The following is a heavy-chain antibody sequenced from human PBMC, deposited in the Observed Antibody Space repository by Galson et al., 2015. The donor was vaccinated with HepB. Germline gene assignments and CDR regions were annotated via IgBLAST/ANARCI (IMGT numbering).Heavy chain of an antibody. CDR3: VRHPTGFSSPFYGDY. CDR2: IGPTDSNT. D-gene: IGHD6-13*01. Sequence: QSGAEVTKPGESLKISCKGSGYSFTSYWIGWVRQMPGKGLEWMGRIGPTDSNTNYSPSFQGHVTISADKSISTAYLQWSSLKASDTAMYYCVRHPTGFSSPFYGDYWGQGTLVTVSS. J-gene: IGHJ4*02. V-gene: IGHV5-10-1*01. CDR1: GYSFTSYW.